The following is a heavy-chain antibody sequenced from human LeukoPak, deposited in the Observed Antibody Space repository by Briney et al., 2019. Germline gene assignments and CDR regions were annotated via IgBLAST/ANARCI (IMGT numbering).Heavy chain of an antibody. Sequence: SETLSLTCAVSGGSISSSDWWSWVRQPPGKGLEWIGEIYHSGSTNYNPSLKSRVTISVAKSKNQFSLKLSSVTAADTAVYYCARDDYDILTGTYYFDYWGQGTLVTVSS. D-gene: IGHD3-9*01. V-gene: IGHV4-4*02. CDR2: IYHSGST. CDR1: GGSISSSDW. J-gene: IGHJ4*02. CDR3: ARDDYDILTGTYYFDY.